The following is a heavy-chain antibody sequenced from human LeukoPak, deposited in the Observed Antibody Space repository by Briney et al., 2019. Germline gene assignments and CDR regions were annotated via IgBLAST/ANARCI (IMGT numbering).Heavy chain of an antibody. V-gene: IGHV1-69*13. CDR3: ACLWSGYTYNWFDP. CDR2: IIPIFGTA. CDR1: GGTFSSYA. J-gene: IGHJ5*02. Sequence: GASVKVSCKDSGGTFSSYAISWVRQAPGQGLEWMGGIIPIFGTANYAQKFQGRVTITADESTSTAYMVLSSLRSEDTAVYYCACLWSGYTYNWFDPWGQGTLVTVSS. D-gene: IGHD3-3*01.